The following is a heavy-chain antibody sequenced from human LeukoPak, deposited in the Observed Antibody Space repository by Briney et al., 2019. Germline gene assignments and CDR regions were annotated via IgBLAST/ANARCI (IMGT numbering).Heavy chain of an antibody. D-gene: IGHD1-14*01. CDR2: IYSGGNT. J-gene: IGHJ6*04. CDR3: ARDPTGASA. Sequence: GGSLRLSCAASGFTISDKYMCWVRQAPGKGLEWISAIYSGGNTYYTNSVKGRFIISRDSSKNAMYLQMNGLTDEDTAVYYCARDPTGASAWGKGTTVTVSS. V-gene: IGHV3-53*01. CDR1: GFTISDKY.